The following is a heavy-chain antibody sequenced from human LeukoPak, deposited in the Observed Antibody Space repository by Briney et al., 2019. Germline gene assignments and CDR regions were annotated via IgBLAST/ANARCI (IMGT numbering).Heavy chain of an antibody. CDR1: GFTFSNSA. J-gene: IGHJ4*02. Sequence: GGSLRLSCAASGFTFSNSAMSWVRQAPGKGLEWVSSIGGNGDSTYYADSVKGRFTISRDNSKNTLYLHMISLRVEDTAIYYCAKYPFEPRNSYFDSWGQGTLVTVSS. D-gene: IGHD1-7*01. CDR2: IGGNGDST. CDR3: AKYPFEPRNSYFDS. V-gene: IGHV3-23*01.